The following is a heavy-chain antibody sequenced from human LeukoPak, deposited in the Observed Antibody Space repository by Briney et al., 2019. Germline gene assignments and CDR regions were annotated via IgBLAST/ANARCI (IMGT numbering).Heavy chain of an antibody. Sequence: GAAVKVSCKASGDTFTGYYMHWVRQAPGQGVEWMGWINPHSGGTNYAQKFQGRVTMTRDTSISTAYMALSRLGSDDTAVYYCARALFGVVGLWGQGTLATVCS. J-gene: IGHJ4*02. D-gene: IGHD3-3*01. CDR2: INPHSGGT. CDR3: ARALFGVVGL. V-gene: IGHV1-2*02. CDR1: GDTFTGYY.